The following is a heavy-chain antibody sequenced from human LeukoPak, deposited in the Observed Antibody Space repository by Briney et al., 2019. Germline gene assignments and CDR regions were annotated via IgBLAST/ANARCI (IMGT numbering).Heavy chain of an antibody. CDR2: INAGNGNT. J-gene: IGHJ4*02. CDR3: AXXXXXYVWGSYRSLPFDY. Sequence: ASVKVSCKASGYTFTSYAMHWVRQAPGQRLEWMGWINAGNGNTKYSQEFQGRVTITRDTSASTAYMELSSLRSEDMAVYYCAXXXXXYVWGSYRSLPFDYWGQGTLVTVSS. V-gene: IGHV1-3*03. D-gene: IGHD3-16*02. CDR1: GYTFTSYA.